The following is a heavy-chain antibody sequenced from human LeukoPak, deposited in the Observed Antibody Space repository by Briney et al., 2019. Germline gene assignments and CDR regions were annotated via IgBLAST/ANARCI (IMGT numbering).Heavy chain of an antibody. D-gene: IGHD3-22*01. CDR2: INPSSGGT. V-gene: IGHV1-2*02. Sequence: ASVKVSCKASGYTFTDYYMHWVRQAPGQGLEWMGWINPSSGGTNCAQKFQGRVTMTRDTSISTAYMELRSLRSDDTAVYYCARDLGYDSSGYYPDYWGQGTLVTVSS. CDR3: ARDLGYDSSGYYPDY. J-gene: IGHJ4*02. CDR1: GYTFTDYY.